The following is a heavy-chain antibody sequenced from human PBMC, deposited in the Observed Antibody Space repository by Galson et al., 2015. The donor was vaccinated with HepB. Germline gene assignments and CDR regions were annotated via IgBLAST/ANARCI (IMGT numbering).Heavy chain of an antibody. CDR1: GGSISSYY. CDR3: VGSSWEDYYYGMDV. CDR2: IYYSGST. D-gene: IGHD6-13*01. Sequence: ETLSLTCTVSGGSISSYYWSWIRQPPGKGLEWIGYIYYSGSTNYNPSLRSRVTISVDTSKNQFSLKLSSVTAADTAVYYGVGSSWEDYYYGMDVWGQGTTVTVSS. V-gene: IGHV4-59*01. J-gene: IGHJ6*02.